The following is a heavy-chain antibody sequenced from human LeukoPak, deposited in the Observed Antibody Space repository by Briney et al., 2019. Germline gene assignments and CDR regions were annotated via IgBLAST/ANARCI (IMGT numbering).Heavy chain of an antibody. Sequence: SETLSLTCTVSGGSISSYYWGWIRQPPGKGLEWIGSIYYSGSTYYNPSLKSRVTISVDTSKNQFSLKLSSVTAADTAVYYCARDRGNNWNHGVNWFDPWGQGTLVTVSS. CDR1: GGSISSYY. CDR3: ARDRGNNWNHGVNWFDP. D-gene: IGHD1-14*01. V-gene: IGHV4-39*07. CDR2: IYYSGST. J-gene: IGHJ5*02.